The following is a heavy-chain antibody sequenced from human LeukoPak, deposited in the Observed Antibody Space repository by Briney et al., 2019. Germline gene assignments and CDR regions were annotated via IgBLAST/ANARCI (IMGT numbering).Heavy chain of an antibody. Sequence: SETLSLTCSVSGGSISSLYWSWIRQPPGKGLEWIGYMSHSGSTNYNPSLKSPVSMSVDTSKNQFSLKLSSVTAADTAVYYCARHAPAVAPITMVRGVIRGGFDYWGQGTLVTVSS. V-gene: IGHV4-59*08. D-gene: IGHD3-10*01. CDR2: MSHSGST. CDR3: ARHAPAVAPITMVRGVIRGGFDY. CDR1: GGSISSLY. J-gene: IGHJ4*02.